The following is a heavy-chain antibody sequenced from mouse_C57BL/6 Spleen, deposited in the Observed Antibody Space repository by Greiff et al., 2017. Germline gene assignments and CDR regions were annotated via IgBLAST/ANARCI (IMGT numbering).Heavy chain of an antibody. CDR2: IDPETGGT. D-gene: IGHD1-1*01. CDR1: GYTFTDYE. CDR3: TRLLRYLFDY. V-gene: IGHV1-15*01. J-gene: IGHJ2*01. Sequence: VQLKESGAELVRPGASVTLSCKASGYTFTDYEMHWVKQTPVHGLEWIGAIDPETGGTAYNQKFKGKAILTADKSSSTAYMELRSLTSEDSAVYYCTRLLRYLFDYWGQGTTLTVSS.